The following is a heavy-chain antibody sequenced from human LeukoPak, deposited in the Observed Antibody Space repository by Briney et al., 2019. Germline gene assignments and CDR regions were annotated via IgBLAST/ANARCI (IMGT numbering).Heavy chain of an antibody. J-gene: IGHJ4*02. CDR3: ARDYYDVLFDY. Sequence: PGGSLRLSCAASGFTFSSYSMNWVRQAPGKGLEWVSYISSSSSTIYYADSVKGRFTISRDNAKNSLYLQMNSLRAEDTAVYYCARDYYDVLFDYWGQGTLVTVSS. D-gene: IGHD3-22*01. V-gene: IGHV3-48*01. CDR1: GFTFSSYS. CDR2: ISSSSSTI.